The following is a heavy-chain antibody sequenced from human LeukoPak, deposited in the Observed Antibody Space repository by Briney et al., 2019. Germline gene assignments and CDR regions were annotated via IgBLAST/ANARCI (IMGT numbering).Heavy chain of an antibody. CDR3: AKDGGGGQFYFDY. D-gene: IGHD3-10*01. CDR2: ISWNSGAI. V-gene: IGHV3-9*03. CDR1: GFTFDDYA. Sequence: GGSLRLSCAASGFTFDDYAMHWVRQTPGKGLEWVSGISWNSGAIGYADSVKGRFTISRDNAKNSLYLQMNSLRPEDMALYYCAKDGGGGQFYFDYWGQGTLVTVSS. J-gene: IGHJ4*02.